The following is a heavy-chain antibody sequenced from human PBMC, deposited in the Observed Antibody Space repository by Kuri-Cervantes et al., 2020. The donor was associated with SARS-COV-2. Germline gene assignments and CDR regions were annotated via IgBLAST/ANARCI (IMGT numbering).Heavy chain of an antibody. CDR1: GFTFSSYW. D-gene: IGHD2-15*01. Sequence: GESLKISCAASGFTFSSYWMSWVRQAPGKGLEWVANIKQDGSEKYYVDSVKGRFTISRDNAKNSLYLQMNSLRAEDTAVYYCARDRGHSGWFGYWGQGTLVTVSS. CDR3: ARDRGHSGWFGY. J-gene: IGHJ4*02. CDR2: IKQDGSEK. V-gene: IGHV3-7*01.